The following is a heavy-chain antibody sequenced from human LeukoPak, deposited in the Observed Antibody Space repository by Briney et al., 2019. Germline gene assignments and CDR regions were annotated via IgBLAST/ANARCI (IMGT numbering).Heavy chain of an antibody. J-gene: IGHJ5*02. V-gene: IGHV1-69*05. D-gene: IGHD4-23*01. CDR3: ARDYGGNSGWFDP. CDR1: GGTFSSYA. Sequence: GASVKVSCKASGGTFSSYAISWVRQAPGQGLEWMGGIIPIFGTANYAQKFQGRVTLTRSTSISTAYMELRSLTSEDTAVYYCARDYGGNSGWFDPWGQGTLVTVSS. CDR2: IIPIFGTA.